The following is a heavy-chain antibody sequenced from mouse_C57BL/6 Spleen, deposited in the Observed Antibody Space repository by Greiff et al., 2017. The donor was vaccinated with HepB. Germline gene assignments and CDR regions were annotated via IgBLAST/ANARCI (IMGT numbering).Heavy chain of an antibody. Sequence: EVKLVESGGGLVQPGGSLKLSCAASGFTFSDYGMAWVRQAPRKGPEWVAFISNLAYSIYYADTVTGRFTISRENAKNTLYLEMSSLRSEDTAMYYCARYDGLYYAMDYWGQGTSVTVSS. CDR1: GFTFSDYG. J-gene: IGHJ4*01. V-gene: IGHV5-15*01. CDR2: ISNLAYSI. D-gene: IGHD2-3*01. CDR3: ARYDGLYYAMDY.